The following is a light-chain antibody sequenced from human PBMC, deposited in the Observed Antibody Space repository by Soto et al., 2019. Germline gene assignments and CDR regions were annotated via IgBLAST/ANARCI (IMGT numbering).Light chain of an antibody. V-gene: IGKV1-39*01. CDR2: AAS. CDR1: QTISNY. J-gene: IGKJ5*01. Sequence: DIQVTQSPSSLSASVGDRFTITCRSSQTISNYLNWYQQKPGKAPKLLIYAASSLQSGVPSRFSGSGSGTDFTLTISSLQPEDFATYYCQQSYSTSITFGQGTRLEIK. CDR3: QQSYSTSIT.